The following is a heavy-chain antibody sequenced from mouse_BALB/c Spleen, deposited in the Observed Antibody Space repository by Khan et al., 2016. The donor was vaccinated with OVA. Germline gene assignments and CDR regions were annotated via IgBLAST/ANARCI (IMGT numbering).Heavy chain of an antibody. V-gene: IGHV2-9*02. CDR3: ARVPGYDGNYYDY. D-gene: IGHD2-1*01. Sequence: VQLQESGPGLVAPSQSLSITCTVSGFSLTSYGVHWVRQPPGKGLEWLGVIWAGGSTNYNSALMSRLSISKDNSKSQVSFKMNSMQTDDTAMYYCARVPGYDGNYYDYWGQGTTLTVSS. CDR1: GFSLTSYG. J-gene: IGHJ2*01. CDR2: IWAGGST.